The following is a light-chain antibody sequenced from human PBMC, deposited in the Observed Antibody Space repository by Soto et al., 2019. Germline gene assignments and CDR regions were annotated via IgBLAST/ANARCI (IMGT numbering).Light chain of an antibody. CDR3: SSYTTNSTLV. CDR2: EVN. CDR1: SSDIGGGYNY. J-gene: IGLJ3*02. V-gene: IGLV2-14*01. Sequence: QSALTQPASVSGSPGQSITISCTGTSSDIGGGYNYVSWYQQHPGKAPKLMIYEVNNRPSGVSNRFSGSKSGNTASLTISGLQAEDETDYYCSSYTTNSTLVFGGGTKLTVL.